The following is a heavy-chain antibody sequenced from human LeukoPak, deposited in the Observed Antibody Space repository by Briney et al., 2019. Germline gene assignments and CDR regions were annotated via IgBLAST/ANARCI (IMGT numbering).Heavy chain of an antibody. CDR3: AREDIVVVPAAMMAWFDP. J-gene: IGHJ5*02. CDR2: INPNSGGT. Sequence: ASVKVSCKASGYTFTGYYMHWVRQAPGQGLEWMGWINPNSGGTSYAQKFQGRVTMTRDTSISTAYMELSRLRSDDTAVYYCAREDIVVVPAAMMAWFDPWGQGTLVTVSS. CDR1: GYTFTGYY. D-gene: IGHD2-2*01. V-gene: IGHV1-2*02.